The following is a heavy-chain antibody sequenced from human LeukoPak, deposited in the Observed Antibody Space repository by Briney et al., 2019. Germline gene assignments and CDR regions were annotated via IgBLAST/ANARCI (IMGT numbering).Heavy chain of an antibody. CDR1: GYSFTSYW. Sequence: GESLKISCKGSGYSFTSYWIGWVRQMPGKGLEWMGIIYPGDSDTRYSPSFQGQVTISADKSISTAYLQWSGLKASDTAMYYCARLDVDIVATINYWGQGTLVTVSS. CDR2: IYPGDSDT. V-gene: IGHV5-51*01. J-gene: IGHJ4*02. D-gene: IGHD5-12*01. CDR3: ARLDVDIVATINY.